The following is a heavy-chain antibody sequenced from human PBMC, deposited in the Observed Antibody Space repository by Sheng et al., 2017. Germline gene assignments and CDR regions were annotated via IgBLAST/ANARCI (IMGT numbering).Heavy chain of an antibody. D-gene: IGHD6-13*01. Sequence: QVQLQESGPGLVKPSETLSLTCTVSGGSISSYYWSWIRQPPGKGLEWIGYIYYSGSTNYNPSLKSRVTISVDTSKNQFSLKLSSVTAADTAVYYCARDHGYSSSWFDYWGQGTLVTVSS. CDR2: IYYSGST. V-gene: IGHV4-59*01. J-gene: IGHJ4*02. CDR3: ARDHGYSSSWFDY. CDR1: GGSISSYY.